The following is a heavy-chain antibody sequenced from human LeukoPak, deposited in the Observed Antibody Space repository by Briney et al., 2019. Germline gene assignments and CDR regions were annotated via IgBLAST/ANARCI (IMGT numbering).Heavy chain of an antibody. J-gene: IGHJ6*03. CDR2: IHASGST. Sequence: PSQTLSLTCTVSGGSISSGSYYWSWIRQPAGKGLEWIGRIHASGSTNYNPSLKSRVTISTDTPKHHFSLKLTSVTPADTAVFYCARLGAAAGYYYYYMDVWGKGTTVTVSS. CDR3: ARLGAAAGYYYYYMDV. CDR1: GGSISSGSYY. D-gene: IGHD6-13*01. V-gene: IGHV4-61*02.